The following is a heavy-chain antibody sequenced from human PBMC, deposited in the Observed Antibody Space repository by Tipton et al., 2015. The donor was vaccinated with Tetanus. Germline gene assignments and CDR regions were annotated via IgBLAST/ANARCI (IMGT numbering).Heavy chain of an antibody. Sequence: QLVQSGAEVKKPGESLKISCKGSGYSFTSYWIGWVRQMPGKGLEWMGIIYPGDSDTRYSPSFQGQVTISADKSISTAYLQWSSLEASDTAMYYCARAYSSSSGTYYYGMDVWGQGTTVTVSS. CDR2: IYPGDSDT. CDR1: GYSFTSYW. CDR3: ARAYSSSSGTYYYGMDV. D-gene: IGHD6-6*01. J-gene: IGHJ6*02. V-gene: IGHV5-51*01.